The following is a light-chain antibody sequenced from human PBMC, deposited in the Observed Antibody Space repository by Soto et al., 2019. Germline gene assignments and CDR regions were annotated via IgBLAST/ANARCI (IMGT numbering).Light chain of an antibody. V-gene: IGKV3-20*01. CDR2: GAS. CDR1: QSLSSTY. CDR3: QHYGTSLRT. J-gene: IGKJ1*01. Sequence: EIVLTQSPGTLSLSPGERATLSCRASQSLSSTYLAWYKQKPGQAPRLLIYGASSRATGIPDRFSGSGSGTDFALTISRLEPEDFAVYYCQHYGTSLRTFGQGTKVEVK.